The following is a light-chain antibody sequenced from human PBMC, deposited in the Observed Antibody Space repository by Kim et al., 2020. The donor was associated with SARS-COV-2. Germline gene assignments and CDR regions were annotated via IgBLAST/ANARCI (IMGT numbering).Light chain of an antibody. CDR3: QQYNNWPYT. CDR1: LSVSSN. Sequence: SWSPGERATRSCRASLSVSSNLAWYQQKPGQAPRLLIYGASTRATGIPARFSGSGSGTEFTLTISSLQSEDFAVYYCQQYNNWPYTFGQGTKLEI. CDR2: GAS. V-gene: IGKV3-15*01. J-gene: IGKJ2*01.